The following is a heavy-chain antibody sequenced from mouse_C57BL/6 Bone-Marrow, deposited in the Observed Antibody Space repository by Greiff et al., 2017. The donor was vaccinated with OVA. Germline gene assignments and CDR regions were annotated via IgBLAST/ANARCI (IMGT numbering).Heavy chain of an antibody. CDR1: GFSLSTYGMG. Sequence: QVTLKESGPGILQPSQTLSLTCTSSGFSLSTYGMGVGWIRQPSGQGLDWLAHIWWDDDKYYNPALKSRLTISKDTSKSQVFLKIANVDTADTATYYCARREATVVAVDYWGQGTTLTVSS. D-gene: IGHD1-1*01. V-gene: IGHV8-8*01. J-gene: IGHJ2*01. CDR2: IWWDDDK. CDR3: ARREATVVAVDY.